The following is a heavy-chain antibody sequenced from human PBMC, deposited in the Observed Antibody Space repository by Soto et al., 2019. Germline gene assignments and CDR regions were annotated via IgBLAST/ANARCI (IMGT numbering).Heavy chain of an antibody. Sequence: PGGSLRLSCAASGFTFSSYWMSWVRQGPGKGPEWVANIKQDGSEKYYVDSVKGRFTISRDNAKNSLYLQMTSLRAEDTAVYHCAKSLSAIPGDSWGQGTLGTV. D-gene: IGHD2-2*01. CDR1: GFTFSSYW. CDR3: AKSLSAIPGDS. CDR2: IKQDGSEK. J-gene: IGHJ4*02. V-gene: IGHV3-7*05.